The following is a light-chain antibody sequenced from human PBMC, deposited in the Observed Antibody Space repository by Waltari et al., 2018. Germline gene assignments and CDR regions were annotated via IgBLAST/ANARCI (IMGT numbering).Light chain of an antibody. V-gene: IGKV3-15*01. CDR1: PNVRTN. Sequence: EIVMTQSPATLAVSPGVRVTLSCRASPNVRTNLAWYQHKPGQTPRLLTSGASTRALGVPDRFSGAGSGTDFTLTISSLRSEDFAVYYCQQYDDSSPWTFGQGTKVEIK. CDR2: GAS. J-gene: IGKJ1*01. CDR3: QQYDDSSPWT.